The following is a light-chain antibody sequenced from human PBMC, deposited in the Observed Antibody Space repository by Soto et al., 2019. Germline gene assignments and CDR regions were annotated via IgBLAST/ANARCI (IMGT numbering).Light chain of an antibody. CDR3: QQYGSSP. Sequence: EIVLTQSPGTLSLSPGERATLSCRASQSVSSSYLAWYQQKPGQAPRLLIYGASSRATGIPDRFSGSGSGTDFTLTISRLEPEAFAVYYCQQYGSSPFGGGTKVDIK. CDR2: GAS. CDR1: QSVSSSY. V-gene: IGKV3-20*01. J-gene: IGKJ4*01.